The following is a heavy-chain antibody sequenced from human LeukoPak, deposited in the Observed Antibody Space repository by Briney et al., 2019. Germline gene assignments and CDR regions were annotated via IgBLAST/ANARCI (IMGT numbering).Heavy chain of an antibody. CDR3: ARMMVRSWFDP. Sequence: GGSLRLSCAASGFSFTSYGMHWVRQAPGEGLEWVAFIQSDGSDKYYADSVKGRFTISRDNAKNSLYLQMNSLRAEDTAVYYCARMMVRSWFDPWGQGTLVTVSS. D-gene: IGHD3-10*01. J-gene: IGHJ5*02. V-gene: IGHV3-30*02. CDR1: GFSFTSYG. CDR2: IQSDGSDK.